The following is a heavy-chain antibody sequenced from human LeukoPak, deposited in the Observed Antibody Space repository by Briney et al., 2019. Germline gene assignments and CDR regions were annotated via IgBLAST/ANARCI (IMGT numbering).Heavy chain of an antibody. Sequence: PGGSLGLSCAASGFTFSTYWMHWVRQAPGKGLVWVSRINSDGSSTIYADSVKGRFTISRDNAKNTLYLQMNSLRADDTAVYYCARGGVYSTSAVDYWGQGTLVTVSS. D-gene: IGHD6-6*01. CDR1: GFTFSTYW. V-gene: IGHV3-74*01. CDR2: INSDGSST. CDR3: ARGGVYSTSAVDY. J-gene: IGHJ4*02.